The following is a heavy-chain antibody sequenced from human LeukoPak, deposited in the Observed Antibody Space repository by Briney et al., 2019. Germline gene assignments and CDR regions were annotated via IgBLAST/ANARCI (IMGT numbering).Heavy chain of an antibody. CDR3: ARDNYDSFSQH. J-gene: IGHJ1*01. CDR1: GGSFSGYY. Sequence: PSETLSLTCAVYGGSFSGYYWSWIRQPPGKGLEWIGEINHSGSTNYNPSLKSRVTISVDTSKNQFSLKLSSVTAADTAVYYCARDNYDSFSQHWGQGTLVTVSS. V-gene: IGHV4-34*01. CDR2: INHSGST. D-gene: IGHD3-16*01.